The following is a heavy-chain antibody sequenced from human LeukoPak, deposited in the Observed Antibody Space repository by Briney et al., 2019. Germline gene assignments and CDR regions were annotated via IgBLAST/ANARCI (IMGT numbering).Heavy chain of an antibody. CDR3: ARDQLYYLGSGSLTVGPFHGMDV. V-gene: IGHV3-66*01. Sequence: PGGSLRLSCAASGFTFSSFWMSWVRQAPGRGLEWVSVIYSGGGTYYAESVKGRFTISRDNSKNTLYLQLNSLRAEDTAVYYCARDQLYYLGSGSLTVGPFHGMDVWGQGTTVTVS. J-gene: IGHJ6*02. CDR1: GFTFSSFW. CDR2: IYSGGGT. D-gene: IGHD3-10*01.